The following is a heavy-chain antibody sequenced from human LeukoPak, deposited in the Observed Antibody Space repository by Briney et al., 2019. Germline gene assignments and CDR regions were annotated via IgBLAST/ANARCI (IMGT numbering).Heavy chain of an antibody. CDR1: GFTFSRDW. D-gene: IGHD5-18*01. V-gene: IGHV3-74*01. CDR3: ARDQYSYAHAAH. Sequence: PGGSLRLSCAASGFTFSRDWMHWVRQAPGKGLAWVSRMNSNGSTTNYADSVKGRFTISRDNSKNTLYLQMNSLRAEDTAVYYCARDQYSYAHAAHWGQGTLVTVSS. CDR2: MNSNGSTT. J-gene: IGHJ4*02.